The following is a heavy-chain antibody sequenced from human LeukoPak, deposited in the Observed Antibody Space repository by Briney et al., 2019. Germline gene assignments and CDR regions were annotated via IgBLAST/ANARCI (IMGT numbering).Heavy chain of an antibody. CDR1: GFTLKNYW. CDR2: SKYDGSTA. D-gene: IGHD2-2*02. V-gene: IGHV3-74*03. J-gene: IGHJ6*03. Sequence: QPGGSLRLSCETSGFTLKNYWMSWLRRAPGKGLEWVSRSKYDGSTAMYAESVKGRFTISRDNAKNSLYLQMNSLRAEDTALYYCAKDGFCSSTSCYTRYYYYYMDVWGKGTTVTVSS. CDR3: AKDGFCSSTSCYTRYYYYYMDV.